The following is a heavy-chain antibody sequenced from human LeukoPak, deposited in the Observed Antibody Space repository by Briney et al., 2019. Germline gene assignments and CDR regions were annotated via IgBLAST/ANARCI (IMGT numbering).Heavy chain of an antibody. D-gene: IGHD6-19*01. Sequence: GASVKVSCKSSGYTFTSYYVDCVRHAPGQGLEWMGIINPSGGSTTYAQNFQGRITMTRDTSTSTVYMELSSLRSEDTAVYYCARVRFRSGWYIAFDMWGQGTMVTVSS. CDR1: GYTFTSYY. V-gene: IGHV1-46*01. CDR3: ARVRFRSGWYIAFDM. J-gene: IGHJ3*02. CDR2: INPSGGST.